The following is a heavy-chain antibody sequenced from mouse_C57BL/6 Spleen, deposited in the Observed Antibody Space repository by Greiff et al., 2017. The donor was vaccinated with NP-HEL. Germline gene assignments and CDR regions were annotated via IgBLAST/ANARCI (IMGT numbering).Heavy chain of an antibody. CDR1: GYTFTSYW. CDR3: ARASDSSAAWLAY. D-gene: IGHD3-2*02. Sequence: QVHVKQSGAELVKPGASVKLSCKASGYTFTSYWMHWVKQRPGRGLEWIGRIDPNSGGTKYNEKFKSKATLTVDKPSSTAYMQLSSLTSEDSAVYDCARASDSSAAWLAYWGQGTLVTVSA. CDR2: IDPNSGGT. J-gene: IGHJ3*01. V-gene: IGHV1-72*01.